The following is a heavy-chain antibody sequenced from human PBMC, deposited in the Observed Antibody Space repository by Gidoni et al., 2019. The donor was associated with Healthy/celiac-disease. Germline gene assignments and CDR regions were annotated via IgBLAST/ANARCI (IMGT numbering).Heavy chain of an antibody. CDR3: ARELKSTGYDYVWGSYLKYYHYGMDV. D-gene: IGHD3-16*02. CDR1: GFTFSSYG. J-gene: IGHJ6*02. V-gene: IGHV3-33*01. CDR2: IWYDGSNK. Sequence: QVQLVESGGGVVQPGRSLRLSCAASGFTFSSYGMPWVRQARGKGLEWVAVIWYDGSNKYYADSVKGRFTISRDNSKNTLYLQMNSLRAEDTAVYYCARELKSTGYDYVWGSYLKYYHYGMDVWGQGTTVTVSS.